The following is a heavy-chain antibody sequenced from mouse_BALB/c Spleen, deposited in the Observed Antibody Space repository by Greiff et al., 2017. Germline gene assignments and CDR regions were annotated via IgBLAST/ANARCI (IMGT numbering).Heavy chain of an antibody. J-gene: IGHJ3*01. CDR2: INPSTGYT. D-gene: IGHD2-1*01. Sequence: QVQLQQSGAELAKPGASVKMSCKASGYTFTSYWMHWVKQRPGQGLEWIGYINPSTGYTEYNQKFKDKATLTADKSSSTAYMQLSSLTSEDSAVYYCARESGNYDVAYWGQGTLVTVSA. CDR3: ARESGNYDVAY. CDR1: GYTFTSYW. V-gene: IGHV1-7*01.